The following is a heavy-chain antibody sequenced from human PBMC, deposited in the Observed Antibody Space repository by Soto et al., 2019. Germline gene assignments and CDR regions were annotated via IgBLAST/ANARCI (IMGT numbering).Heavy chain of an antibody. Sequence: GGSLRLSCAASGFTFSSYSMNWVRQAPGKGLEWVSSISSSSSYIYYADSVKGRFTISRDNAKNSLYLQMNSLRAEDTAVYYCAREYYDILTGYYSGFDYWGQGTLVTVSS. CDR3: AREYYDILTGYYSGFDY. J-gene: IGHJ4*02. D-gene: IGHD3-9*01. V-gene: IGHV3-21*01. CDR2: ISSSSSYI. CDR1: GFTFSSYS.